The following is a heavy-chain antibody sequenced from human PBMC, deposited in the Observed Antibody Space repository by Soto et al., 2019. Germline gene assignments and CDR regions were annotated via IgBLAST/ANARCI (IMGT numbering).Heavy chain of an antibody. J-gene: IGHJ5*02. CDR1: GGSISSSDFY. D-gene: IGHD6-25*01. CDR3: AVVDSTGNWFDP. V-gene: IGHV4-39*01. CDR2: MYYSGTT. Sequence: QLQLQESGPGLVKPSETLSLTCTVSGGSISSSDFYWGWLRQTPGKGLEFIGSMYYSGTTFYNPSLKSRVTISVDTSKNQFTLKLISVTAADTAGYYCAVVDSTGNWFDPWGEGALVAVSS.